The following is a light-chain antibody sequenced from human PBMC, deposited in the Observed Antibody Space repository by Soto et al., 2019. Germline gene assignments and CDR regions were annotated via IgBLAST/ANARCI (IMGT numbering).Light chain of an antibody. J-gene: IGKJ4*01. V-gene: IGKV3-15*01. Sequence: EIGLTQSTDTLSLSPGERSTLSCMASQSISSKLAWYQQKPGQAPLLLIYGASTRATGIPVRFSGSGSGTEFTLTISCLQSEDFAVYYCQEYNNGRLITSGGGTKV. CDR2: GAS. CDR3: QEYNNGRLIT. CDR1: QSISSK.